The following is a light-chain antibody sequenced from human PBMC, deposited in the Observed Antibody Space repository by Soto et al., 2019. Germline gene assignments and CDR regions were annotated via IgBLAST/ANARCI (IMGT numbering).Light chain of an antibody. CDR3: QHRSSHPYT. CDR2: AAS. V-gene: IGKV1-9*01. Sequence: DIQLTQSPSFLSASLGDRVTITCRASQDINSFLAWYQQNPGKAPKFLIYAASTLQSGVPSRFSGTGSGTEFTLTISSLQPEDFATYYCQHRSSHPYTFGQGTKLEIK. J-gene: IGKJ2*01. CDR1: QDINSF.